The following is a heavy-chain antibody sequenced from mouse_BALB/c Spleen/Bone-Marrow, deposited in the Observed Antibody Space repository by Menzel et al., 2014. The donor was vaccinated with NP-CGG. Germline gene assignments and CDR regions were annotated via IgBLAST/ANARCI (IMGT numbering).Heavy chain of an antibody. Sequence: QVQLRQSGAELVKPGASVKLSCKASGYIFTNYWMHWVKQRPGQGFPWIGEINPTNGRSNYNEKFKSKATLTVDKSSSTAYMQLSSLTSEDSAVYYCARRGDYYGAMDYWGQGTSVTVSS. V-gene: IGHV1S81*02. CDR2: INPTNGRS. CDR1: GYIFTNYW. J-gene: IGHJ4*01. D-gene: IGHD1-1*01. CDR3: ARRGDYYGAMDY.